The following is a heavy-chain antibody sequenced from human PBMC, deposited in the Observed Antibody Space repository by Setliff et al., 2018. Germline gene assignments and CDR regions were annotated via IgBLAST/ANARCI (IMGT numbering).Heavy chain of an antibody. CDR3: ARDQYTSGWYGPPESYFDC. CDR1: GDSISGDC. D-gene: IGHD6-19*01. Sequence: SETLSLTCAVSGDSISGDCWNWIRQSPGKGLEWIGNIYFTGSTKYNPSLGSRITMSVDTSKNQFSLKLSSVTAADTAVYYCARDQYTSGWYGPPESYFDCWGLGILVTVSS. V-gene: IGHV4-59*01. CDR2: IYFTGST. J-gene: IGHJ4*01.